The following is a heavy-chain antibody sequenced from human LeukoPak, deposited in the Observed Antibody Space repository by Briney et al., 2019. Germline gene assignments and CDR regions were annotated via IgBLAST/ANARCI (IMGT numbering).Heavy chain of an antibody. D-gene: IGHD3-3*01. J-gene: IGHJ4*02. V-gene: IGHV1-46*01. CDR2: INPSGGST. Sequence: ASVKVSCKASGYTFTSYYTHWVRQAPGQGLEWMGIINPSGGSTSYAQKFQGRVTMTRDTSTSTVYVELSSLRSDDTAVYYCARGKYVLRFLECPAPIDYWGQGTLVTVSS. CDR1: GYTFTSYY. CDR3: ARGKYVLRFLECPAPIDY.